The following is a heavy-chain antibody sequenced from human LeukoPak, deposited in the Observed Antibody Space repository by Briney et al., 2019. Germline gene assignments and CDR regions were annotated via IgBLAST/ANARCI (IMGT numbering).Heavy chain of an antibody. V-gene: IGHV4-59*02. CDR2: IYYSGNT. CDR1: GASVSSYY. J-gene: IGHJ4*02. Sequence: SETLSLTCTVSGASVSSYYWSWLRQPPAKGMERVGYIYYSGNTNYNPSLDSLATLSVDTSKNQFSLRLTSVTAADTAVYYCARVRVEGTFYYFDYWGQGTLVTVSS. D-gene: IGHD2/OR15-2a*01. CDR3: ARVRVEGTFYYFDY.